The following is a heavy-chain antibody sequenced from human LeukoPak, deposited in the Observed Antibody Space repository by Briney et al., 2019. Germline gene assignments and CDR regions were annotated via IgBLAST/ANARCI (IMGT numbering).Heavy chain of an antibody. CDR3: ASALRYSSGWSKPYYFDY. Sequence: GGSLRLSCAASGFTFSTYTMNWVRQAPGKGLEWVSYISSSSTIYYADSVKGRFTISRDNAKNSLYLQMNSLRAEDTAVYYCASALRYSSGWSKPYYFDYWGQGTLVTVSS. CDR2: ISSSSTI. J-gene: IGHJ4*02. V-gene: IGHV3-48*04. CDR1: GFTFSTYT. D-gene: IGHD6-19*01.